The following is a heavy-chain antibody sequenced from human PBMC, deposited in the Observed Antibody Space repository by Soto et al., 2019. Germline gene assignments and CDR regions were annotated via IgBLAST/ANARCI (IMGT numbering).Heavy chain of an antibody. Sequence: QVQLVQSGAEVKKPGSSVKVSCKASGGTFSSYAISWVRQAPGQGLEWMGGIIPIFGTANYAQKFQGRVTITADESTSTAYMELSSLRSEDTAVYYCARDGNYDFWSGYFKGGFEFDLWGRGTLVTVSS. D-gene: IGHD3-3*01. J-gene: IGHJ2*01. CDR3: ARDGNYDFWSGYFKGGFEFDL. CDR1: GGTFSSYA. V-gene: IGHV1-69*01. CDR2: IIPIFGTA.